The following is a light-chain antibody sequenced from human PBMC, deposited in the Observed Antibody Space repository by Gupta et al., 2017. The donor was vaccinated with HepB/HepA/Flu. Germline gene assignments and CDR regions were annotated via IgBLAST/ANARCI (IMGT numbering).Light chain of an antibody. CDR3: QAWDSSTVV. V-gene: IGLV3-1*01. CDR1: KLGDKY. J-gene: IGLJ2*01. Sequence: YELTQPPSVPVSPGQTASITCSGDKLGDKYACWYQQKPGQSPVLAIYQDSKRPSGIPERFSGSNSGNTATLTISGTQAMDEADYYCQAWDSSTVVFGGGTKLTVL. CDR2: QDS.